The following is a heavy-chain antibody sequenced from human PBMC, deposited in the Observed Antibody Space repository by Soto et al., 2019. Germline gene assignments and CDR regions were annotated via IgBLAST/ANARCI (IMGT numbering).Heavy chain of an antibody. V-gene: IGHV3-66*01. CDR1: GFTVSSNY. CDR2: IYSGGST. D-gene: IGHD1-26*01. J-gene: IGHJ2*01. CDR3: ARESSGFFVGWYFDL. Sequence: EVQLVESGGGLVQPGGSPRLSCAASGFTVSSNYMSWVRQAPGKGLEWVSVIYSGGSTYYADSVKGRFTISRDNSKDTLYLQMNSLRAEDTAVYYCARESSGFFVGWYFDLWGRGTLVTVSS.